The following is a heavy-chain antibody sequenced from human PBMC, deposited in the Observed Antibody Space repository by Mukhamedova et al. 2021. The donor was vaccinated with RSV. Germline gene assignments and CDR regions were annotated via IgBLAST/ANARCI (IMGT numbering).Heavy chain of an antibody. D-gene: IGHD2-8*01. Sequence: VVWVSRINSDGSSTSYADSVKGRFTISRDNAKNTLYLQMNSLRAEDTAVYYCARESFSQRGMLYFWFDPWGQGTLVTVSS. CDR2: INSDGSST. CDR3: ARESFSQRGMLYFWFDP. V-gene: IGHV3-74*01. J-gene: IGHJ5*02.